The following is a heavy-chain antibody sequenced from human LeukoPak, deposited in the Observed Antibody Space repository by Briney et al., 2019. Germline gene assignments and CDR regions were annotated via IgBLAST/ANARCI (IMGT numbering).Heavy chain of an antibody. J-gene: IGHJ4*02. D-gene: IGHD1-26*01. V-gene: IGHV3-30*04. CDR3: ALSVVGGSYDFFDY. CDR1: GFTFSSYA. CDR2: ISYDGSNK. Sequence: GGSLRLSCAASGFTFSSYAMHWVRQAPGKGLEWVAVISYDGSNKYYADSVKGRFTISRDNSKNTLYLQMNSLRAEDTAVYYCALSVVGGSYDFFDYWGQGTLVTVSS.